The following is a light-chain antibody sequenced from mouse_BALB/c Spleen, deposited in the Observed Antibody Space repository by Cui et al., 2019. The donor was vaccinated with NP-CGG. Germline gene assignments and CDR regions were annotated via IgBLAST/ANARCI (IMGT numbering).Light chain of an antibody. CDR2: GTN. Sequence: QAVVTQESALTTSPGETVTLTCSSSTGAVTTNNYANWVQEKPDHLFTGLIGGTNNRAPGVPARFSGSLIGDKAALTITGAQTEDEAIYFCVLWYSNHWVFGGGTKLTVL. CDR1: TGAVTTNNY. J-gene: IGLJ1*01. CDR3: VLWYSNHWV. V-gene: IGLV1*01.